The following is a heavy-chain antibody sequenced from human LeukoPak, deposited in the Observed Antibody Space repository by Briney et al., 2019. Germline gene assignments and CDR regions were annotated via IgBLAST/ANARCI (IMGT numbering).Heavy chain of an antibody. J-gene: IGHJ6*02. CDR2: INPNSGGT. CDR1: GYTFTGYY. V-gene: IGHV1-2*02. Sequence: ASVPVSFKASGYTFTGYYIHWVRQAPGQGLEWMGWINPNSGGTNYAQKFQGRVTVTTDTSISTAYMEMSRLISDDTAVYYCVRVGSYYYGMDVWGLGSTVTVSS. CDR3: VRVGSYYYGMDV.